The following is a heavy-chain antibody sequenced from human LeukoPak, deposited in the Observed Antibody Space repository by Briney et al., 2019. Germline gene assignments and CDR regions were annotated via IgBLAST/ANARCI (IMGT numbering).Heavy chain of an antibody. J-gene: IGHJ5*02. CDR3: ARDNYSSRPKYKWFDP. V-gene: IGHV4-39*07. D-gene: IGHD6-13*01. Sequence: PSETLSLTCTVSGGSISSSSYYWGWIRQPPGKGLEWIGSIYYSGSTYYNPSLKSRVTISVDTSKNQFSLKLSSVTAADTAVYYCARDNYSSRPKYKWFDPWGQGTLVIVSS. CDR2: IYYSGST. CDR1: GGSISSSSYY.